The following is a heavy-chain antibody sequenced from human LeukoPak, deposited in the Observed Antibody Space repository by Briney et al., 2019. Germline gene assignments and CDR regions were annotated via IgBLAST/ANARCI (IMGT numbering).Heavy chain of an antibody. V-gene: IGHV4-34*01. J-gene: IGHJ6*03. CDR1: GGSFSGYY. Sequence: SETLSLTCAVYGGSFSGYYWSWIRQPPGMGLEWIGEINHSGSTNYNPSLKSRVTISVDTSKNQFSLKLSSVTAADTAVYYCARQRYYYGSGSYYSPPRPSYYMDVWGKGTTVTISS. D-gene: IGHD3-10*01. CDR2: INHSGST. CDR3: ARQRYYYGSGSYYSPPRPSYYMDV.